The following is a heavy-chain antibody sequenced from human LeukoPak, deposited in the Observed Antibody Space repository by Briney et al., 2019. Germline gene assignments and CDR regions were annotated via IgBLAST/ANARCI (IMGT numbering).Heavy chain of an antibody. D-gene: IGHD6-13*01. CDR2: IYNSESI. CDR3: ARDRSSSYTRDWFDP. J-gene: IGHJ5*02. CDR1: GGSINGYY. V-gene: IGHV4-4*07. Sequence: KPSETLSLTCTVSGGSINGYYWSWIRQPAGKGLEWIGRIYNSESINYNPSLKSRVTSSIDTSKSQFSLKLNSVTAADTAVYYCARDRSSSYTRDWFDPWGQGALVTVSS.